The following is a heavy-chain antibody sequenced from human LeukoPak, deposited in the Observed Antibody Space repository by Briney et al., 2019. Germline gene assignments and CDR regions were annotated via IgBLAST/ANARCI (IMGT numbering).Heavy chain of an antibody. CDR1: GFTFSNYA. Sequence: PGGSLRLSCAVSGFTFSNYAMSWVRQAPGRGLECVSTISGSGARTTYPDSVKGRFTISRDNSKDTLYLQMNGLRAEDTAVYFCXXXXXXXXXXXXXXDYWGQGALVTVSS. J-gene: IGHJ4*02. CDR3: XXXXXXXXXXXXXXDY. V-gene: IGHV3-23*01. CDR2: ISGSGART.